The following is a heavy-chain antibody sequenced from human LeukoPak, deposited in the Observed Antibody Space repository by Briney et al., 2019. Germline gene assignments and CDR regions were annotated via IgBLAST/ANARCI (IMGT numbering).Heavy chain of an antibody. J-gene: IGHJ4*02. CDR2: IYYSGST. Sequence: SETLSLTCTVSGGSVSIGNYYWSCIRQPPGKGLEWIGYIYYSGSTYYNPSLKSRVTISVDTSKNQFSLKLSSVTAADTAVYYCAREVVGTNASDYWGQGTLVTVSS. CDR1: GGSVSIGNYY. CDR3: AREVVGTNASDY. D-gene: IGHD1-14*01. V-gene: IGHV4-61*01.